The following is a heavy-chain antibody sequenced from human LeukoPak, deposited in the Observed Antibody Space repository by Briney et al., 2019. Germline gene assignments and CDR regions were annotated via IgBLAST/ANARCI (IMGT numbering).Heavy chain of an antibody. Sequence: ASVKVSCKASGYTFTGYYMHWVRKAPGQGLEWMGWINPNSGGTNYAQKFQGRVTMTRDTSISTAYMELSRLRSDDTAVYYCARGRFQVAPAVYYFDYWGQGTLVTVSS. J-gene: IGHJ4*02. CDR2: INPNSGGT. D-gene: IGHD5-12*01. CDR3: ARGRFQVAPAVYYFDY. V-gene: IGHV1-2*02. CDR1: GYTFTGYY.